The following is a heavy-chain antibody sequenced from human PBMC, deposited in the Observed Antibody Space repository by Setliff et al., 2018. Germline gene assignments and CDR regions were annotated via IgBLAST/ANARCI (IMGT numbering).Heavy chain of an antibody. D-gene: IGHD6-19*01. CDR1: GGSFSGYY. CDR3: AREQWLDPPGYYYMDV. V-gene: IGHV4-34*12. CDR2: IIHSGST. J-gene: IGHJ6*03. Sequence: SETLSLTCAVYGGSFSGYYWSWIRQAPGKRLEWIGEIIHSGSTNYNPSLKSRVTISMDTSKNQFSLKVSSVTAADTAVYYCAREQWLDPPGYYYMDVWAKGTTVTVSS.